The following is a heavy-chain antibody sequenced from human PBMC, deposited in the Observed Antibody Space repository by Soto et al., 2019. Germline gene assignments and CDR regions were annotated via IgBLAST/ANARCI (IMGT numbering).Heavy chain of an antibody. CDR3: AVYDYCSGGSCYLDY. V-gene: IGHV5-51*01. D-gene: IGHD2-15*01. J-gene: IGHJ4*02. CDR2: IYPGDSDT. CDR1: GYSFTCYW. Sequence: PGESLKISCKGSGYSFTCYWIGWVRQMPGKGLEWMGIIYPGDSDTRYSPSFQGQVTISADKSISTAYLQWSSLKASDTAMYYCAVYDYCSGGSCYLDYWGQGTLVTVSS.